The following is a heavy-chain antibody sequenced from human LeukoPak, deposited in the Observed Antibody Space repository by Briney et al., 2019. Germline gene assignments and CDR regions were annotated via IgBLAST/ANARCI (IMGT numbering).Heavy chain of an antibody. CDR3: AGAGTTVILDY. J-gene: IGHJ4*02. Sequence: GGSLRLSCAASGFTFSSYGMHWVRQAPGKGLEWVAVIWYDGSNKYYADSVKGRFTISRDNFKNTLYLQMNSLRAEDTAVYYCAGAGTTVILDYWGQGTLVTVSS. CDR2: IWYDGSNK. V-gene: IGHV3-33*01. CDR1: GFTFSSYG. D-gene: IGHD4-17*01.